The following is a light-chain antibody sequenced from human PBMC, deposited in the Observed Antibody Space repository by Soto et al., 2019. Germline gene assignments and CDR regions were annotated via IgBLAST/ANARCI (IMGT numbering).Light chain of an antibody. J-gene: IGLJ3*02. CDR3: QTWGTGIQV. CDR2: LNSDGSH. CDR1: SGHSIYA. V-gene: IGLV4-69*01. Sequence: QAVVTQSPSASASLGASVKLTCTLSSGHSIYAIAWHQQQPEKGPRYLMKLNSDGSHITGDGIPDRFSGSSSGADRYLTISSLQSEDEADYYCQTWGTGIQVFGGGTKVTVL.